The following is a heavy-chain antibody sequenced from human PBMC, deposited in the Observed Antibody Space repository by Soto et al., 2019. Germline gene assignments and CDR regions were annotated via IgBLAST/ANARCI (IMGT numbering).Heavy chain of an antibody. J-gene: IGHJ6*02. CDR3: ARAITIFGVVIMAYGMDV. CDR1: GFTFSSYA. Sequence: GGSLRLSCAASGFTFSSYAMHWVRQALGKGLEWVAVISYDGSNKYYADSVKGRFTISRDNSKNTLYLQMNSLRAEDTAVYYCARAITIFGVVIMAYGMDVWGQGTTVTVSS. D-gene: IGHD3-3*01. CDR2: ISYDGSNK. V-gene: IGHV3-30-3*01.